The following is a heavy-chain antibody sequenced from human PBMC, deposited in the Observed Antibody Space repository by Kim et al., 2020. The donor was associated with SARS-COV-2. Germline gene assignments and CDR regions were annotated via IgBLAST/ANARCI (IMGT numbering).Heavy chain of an antibody. CDR2: ISGSGGST. Sequence: GGSLRLSCAASGFTFSSYAMSWVRQAPGKGLEWVSAISGSGGSTYYADSVKGRFTISRDNSKNTLYLQMNSLRAEDTAVYYCARETRDYYDSSGFLGYWGQGTLVTVSS. V-gene: IGHV3-23*01. CDR1: GFTFSSYA. CDR3: ARETRDYYDSSGFLGY. J-gene: IGHJ4*02. D-gene: IGHD3-22*01.